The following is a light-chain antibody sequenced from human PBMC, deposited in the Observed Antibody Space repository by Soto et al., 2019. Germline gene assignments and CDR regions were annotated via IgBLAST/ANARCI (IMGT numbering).Light chain of an antibody. V-gene: IGLV2-14*01. CDR3: SSYTSRSTLMV. CDR2: EVS. CDR1: SSDVGGYNY. J-gene: IGLJ3*02. Sequence: QSALTQPASVSGSPGQSITISCTGTSSDVGGYNYVSWYQQHPGKAPKLMIYEVSNRPSGVSNRFSGSKSGNTASLTISGLPAEDDADYYCSSYTSRSTLMVFGGGTKLTVL.